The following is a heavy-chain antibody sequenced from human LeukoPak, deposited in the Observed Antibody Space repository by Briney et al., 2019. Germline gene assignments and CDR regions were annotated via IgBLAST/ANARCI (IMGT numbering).Heavy chain of an antibody. CDR2: ITGSGSTI. CDR1: GFTFSDYN. Sequence: GGSRRLSCAASGFTFSDYNMNWVRQAPGKGLEWVSYITGSGSTIFYADSVKGRFTISRDNVKNSLYLQMNSLRAEDTAVYYCARPTSSGWYSHWGQGTVVTVSS. D-gene: IGHD6-19*01. CDR3: ARPTSSGWYSH. J-gene: IGHJ4*03. V-gene: IGHV3-48*01.